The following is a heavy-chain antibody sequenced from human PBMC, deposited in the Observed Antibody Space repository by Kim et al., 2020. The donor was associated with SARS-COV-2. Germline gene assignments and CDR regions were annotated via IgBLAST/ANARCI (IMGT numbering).Heavy chain of an antibody. J-gene: IGHJ3*02. D-gene: IGHD3-22*01. V-gene: IGHV3-43*01. Sequence: DSVKGRFTISRDNSKNSRYLQMNSLRTEDTALYYCAKDFYDSSGMSAFDIWGQGTMVTVSS. CDR3: AKDFYDSSGMSAFDI.